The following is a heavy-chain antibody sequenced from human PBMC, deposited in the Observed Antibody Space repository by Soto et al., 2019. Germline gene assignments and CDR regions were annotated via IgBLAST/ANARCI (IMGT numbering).Heavy chain of an antibody. V-gene: IGHV3-30*18. CDR1: GFTFSTHG. Sequence: QVQLVESGGGMVQPGTSLRISCAASGFTFSTHGMHWVRQAPGKGLEWVAMISHDGSEKYYVDSVKGRFTISRDTSKNTLFLQMDSLRAEDTAVYYCAKDCGETDWYNWFDSWGQGTLVTVSS. J-gene: IGHJ5*01. CDR2: ISHDGSEK. D-gene: IGHD3-9*01. CDR3: AKDCGETDWYNWFDS.